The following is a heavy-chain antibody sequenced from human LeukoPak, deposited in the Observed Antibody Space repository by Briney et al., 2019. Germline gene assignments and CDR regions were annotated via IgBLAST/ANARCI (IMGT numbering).Heavy chain of an antibody. D-gene: IGHD6-19*01. CDR2: ISGSGGRT. Sequence: DPGGSLRLSCAASGFIFDNYAVGWVRQAPGKGPEWASHISGSGGRTYYADSVKGRFTVSRDNSKNTLHLQMDSLRAEDTAIYYCTKDRRQWVVPYFDSWGQGTVVTVSS. V-gene: IGHV3-23*01. CDR3: TKDRRQWVVPYFDS. CDR1: GFIFDNYA. J-gene: IGHJ4*02.